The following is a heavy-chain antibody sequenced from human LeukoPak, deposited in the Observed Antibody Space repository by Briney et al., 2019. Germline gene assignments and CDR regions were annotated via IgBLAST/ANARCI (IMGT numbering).Heavy chain of an antibody. Sequence: ASVKVSCKASGYTFTSYGISWVRQAPGQGLEWMGWISAYNGNTNYAQKLQGRVTMTTDTSTSTAYMELRSLRSDDTAVYYCARDSRRVATTTQYFDYWGQGTLVTVSS. CDR3: ARDSRRVATTTQYFDY. J-gene: IGHJ4*02. D-gene: IGHD5-24*01. CDR2: ISAYNGNT. V-gene: IGHV1-18*01. CDR1: GYTFTSYG.